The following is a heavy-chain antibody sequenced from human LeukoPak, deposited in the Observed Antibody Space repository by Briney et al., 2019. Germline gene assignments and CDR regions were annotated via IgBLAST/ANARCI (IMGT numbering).Heavy chain of an antibody. V-gene: IGHV4-34*01. CDR1: GGSFSGYY. CDR2: INHSGST. J-gene: IGHJ4*02. D-gene: IGHD2-15*01. CDR3: VGGPLRTAPSY. Sequence: RSSETLSLTCAVYGGSFSGYYWSWIRQPPGKGLEWIGEINHSGSTNYNPSLKSRVTISVDTSKNQFSLKVTSVTASDTALYFCVGGPLRTAPSYWGQGTLVTVSS.